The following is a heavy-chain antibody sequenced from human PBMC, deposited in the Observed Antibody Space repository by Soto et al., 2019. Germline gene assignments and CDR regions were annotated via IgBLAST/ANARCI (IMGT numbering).Heavy chain of an antibody. CDR2: IIPILGIA. Sequence: GASVKVSCKASGGTFSSYTISWVRQAPGQGLEWMGRIIPILGIANYAQKFQGRVTITADKSTSTAYMELSSLRSEDTAVYYCARETVVTSPSDYFFFSYEYSYYCYYMYFWTKGSTVTVSS. V-gene: IGHV1-69*04. CDR1: GGTFSSYT. CDR3: ARETVVTSPSDYFFFSYEYSYYCYYMYF. J-gene: IGHJ6*03. D-gene: IGHD3-16*01.